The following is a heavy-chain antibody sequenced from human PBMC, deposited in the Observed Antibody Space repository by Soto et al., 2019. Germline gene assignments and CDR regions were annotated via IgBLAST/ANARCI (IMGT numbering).Heavy chain of an antibody. Sequence: SETLSLTCTVSGGSIRSSTYYWGWIRQPPGKGLEWIGSIYYSGSTHNTPSLKSRVTMSVDTYTNQFSLKLSSVTAADTAVYYCARHLSTTIAPLPFDYWGQGTLVTVSS. CDR2: IYYSGST. V-gene: IGHV4-39*01. J-gene: IGHJ4*02. CDR1: GGSIRSSTYY. CDR3: ARHLSTTIAPLPFDY. D-gene: IGHD1-1*01.